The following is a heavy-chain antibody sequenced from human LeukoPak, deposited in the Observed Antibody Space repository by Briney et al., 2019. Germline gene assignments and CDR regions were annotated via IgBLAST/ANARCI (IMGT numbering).Heavy chain of an antibody. V-gene: IGHV3-7*01. Sequence: GGSLRLSCAASGFTFSSYWETWVRQAPGKGLEWVASIKQDESEKYYADSVKGRFTISRDNARNSLYLQMSSLRADDTAVYYCARDGAFRIYDYWGQGTLVTVSS. CDR2: IKQDESEK. D-gene: IGHD3-3*02. CDR3: ARDGAFRIYDY. J-gene: IGHJ4*02. CDR1: GFTFSSYW.